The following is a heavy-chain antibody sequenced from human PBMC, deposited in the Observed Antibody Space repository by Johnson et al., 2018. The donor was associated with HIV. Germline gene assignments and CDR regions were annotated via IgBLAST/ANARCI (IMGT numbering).Heavy chain of an antibody. V-gene: IGHV3-66*01. D-gene: IGHD2-15*01. Sequence: VQLVESGGRLVKPGGSLRLSCAASGFTFSDYYMSWIRQAPGKGLEWVSLIYGGGTTYYADSVKGRFTISRDNSKNTLYLQMNSLRAEDTAVYYCAREAYCSGGSCYDAFDIWGQGTMVTVSS. CDR3: AREAYCSGGSCYDAFDI. CDR2: IYGGGTT. CDR1: GFTFSDYY. J-gene: IGHJ3*02.